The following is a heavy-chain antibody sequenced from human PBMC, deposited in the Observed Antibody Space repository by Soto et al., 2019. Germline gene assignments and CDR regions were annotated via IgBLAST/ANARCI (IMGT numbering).Heavy chain of an antibody. CDR1: GYSFISHW. J-gene: IGHJ5*01. D-gene: IGHD3-22*01. CDR2: INPADSDI. Sequence: GESLKISCKVSGYSFISHWIAWVRQMPGEGLEWMGIINPADSDIRYSPSFQGQVTISVDKSINTAYLQWSSLKASDTATYYCTRPQSSGWYDFWGQGTLVTVSS. CDR3: TRPQSSGWYDF. V-gene: IGHV5-51*01.